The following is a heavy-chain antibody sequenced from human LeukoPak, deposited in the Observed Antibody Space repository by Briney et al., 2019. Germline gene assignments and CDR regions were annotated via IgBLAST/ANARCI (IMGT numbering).Heavy chain of an antibody. CDR2: IRYDGSNK. Sequence: GGSLRLSCAASGFTFSSYGMHWVRQAPGKGLEWVAFIRYDGSNKYYADSVKGRFTISRDNSKNTLYLQMNSLRAEDTAVYYCAKDGDRVRGNLIDYWGQGTLVTVSS. V-gene: IGHV3-30*02. CDR1: GFTFSSYG. J-gene: IGHJ4*02. CDR3: AKDGDRVRGNLIDY. D-gene: IGHD3-10*01.